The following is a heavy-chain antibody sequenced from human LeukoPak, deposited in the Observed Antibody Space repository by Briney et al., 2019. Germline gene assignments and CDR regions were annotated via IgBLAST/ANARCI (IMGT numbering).Heavy chain of an antibody. CDR3: AKDPWSGGSLGEY. V-gene: IGHV3-30*18. CDR2: ISYDGSNK. D-gene: IGHD2-15*01. CDR1: GGSISSSN. J-gene: IGHJ4*02. Sequence: LSLTCAVSGGSISSSNWWSWVRQPPGKGLEWVAVISYDGSNKYYADSVKGRFTISRDNSKNTLYLQMNSLRAEDTAVYYCAKDPWSGGSLGEYWGQGTQVTVSS.